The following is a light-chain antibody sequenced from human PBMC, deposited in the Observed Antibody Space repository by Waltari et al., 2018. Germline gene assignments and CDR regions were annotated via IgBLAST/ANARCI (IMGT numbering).Light chain of an antibody. CDR1: QSASTS. CDR3: QQYNIWPWT. Sequence: EVVMTQSPATLSVSPGERASLSGRASQSASTSLAWYQQTPGQAPRLLIYRASTRAAGIPDRFSGSGSGTEFTLTISSLQSEDSAIYYCQQYNIWPWTFGQGTKVDIK. J-gene: IGKJ1*01. V-gene: IGKV3-15*01. CDR2: RAS.